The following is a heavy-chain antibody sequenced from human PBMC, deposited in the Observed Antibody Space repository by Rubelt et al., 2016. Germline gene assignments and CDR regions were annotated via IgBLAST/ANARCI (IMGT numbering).Heavy chain of an antibody. CDR1: GGSISSSSYY. Sequence: TCTVSGGSISSSSYYWGWIRQPPGKGLEWIGSIYYSGSTYYNPSLKSRVTISVDTSKNQFSLKLSSVTAADTAVYYCATSTKERPPPWFDYWGQGTLVTVSS. J-gene: IGHJ4*02. V-gene: IGHV4-39*07. D-gene: IGHD2-8*01. CDR2: IYYSGST. CDR3: ATSTKERPPPWFDY.